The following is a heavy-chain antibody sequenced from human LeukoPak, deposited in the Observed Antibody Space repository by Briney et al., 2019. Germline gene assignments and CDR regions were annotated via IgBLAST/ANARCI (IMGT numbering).Heavy chain of an antibody. D-gene: IGHD3-22*01. CDR3: ARTALSDSSGYHDY. CDR1: GGSFSGYY. Sequence: SETLSLTCAVYGGSFSGYYWSWIRQPPGKGLEWIGEINHSGSTNYNPSLKSRVTISVDTSKNQFSLKLSSVTAADTAVHYCARTALSDSSGYHDYWGQGTLVTVSS. J-gene: IGHJ4*02. V-gene: IGHV4-34*01. CDR2: INHSGST.